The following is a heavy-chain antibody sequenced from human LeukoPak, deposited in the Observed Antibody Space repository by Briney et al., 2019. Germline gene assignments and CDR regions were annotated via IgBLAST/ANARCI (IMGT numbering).Heavy chain of an antibody. CDR2: IRGKANSYAT. Sequence: GGSLRLSCAASGFTFSGSAMHWVRQASGKGLEWVGRIRGKANSYATAYAASVKGRFTISRDDSKNTAYLQMNSLKTEDTAVYYCTRRYSGYDDFDYWGQGTLVTVSS. CDR3: TRRYSGYDDFDY. V-gene: IGHV3-73*01. J-gene: IGHJ4*02. CDR1: GFTFSGSA. D-gene: IGHD5-12*01.